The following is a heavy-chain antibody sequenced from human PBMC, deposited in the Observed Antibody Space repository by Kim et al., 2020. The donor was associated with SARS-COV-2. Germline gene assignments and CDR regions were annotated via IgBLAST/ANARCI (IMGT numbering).Heavy chain of an antibody. CDR3: ARDRWFDP. Sequence: SVKVSCKASGGTFSSYAISWVRQAPGQGLDWMGRIIPILGIANYAQKFQGRVTITADKSTSTAYMELSSLRSEDTAVYYCARDRWFDPWGQGTLVTVSS. CDR2: IIPILGIA. V-gene: IGHV1-69*04. J-gene: IGHJ5*02. CDR1: GGTFSSYA.